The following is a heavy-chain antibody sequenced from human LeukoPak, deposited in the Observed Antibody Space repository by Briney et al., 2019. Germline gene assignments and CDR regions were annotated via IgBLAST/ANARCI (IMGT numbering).Heavy chain of an antibody. CDR1: GGSISSYY. D-gene: IGHD1-26*01. CDR2: IYTSGST. V-gene: IGHV4-4*07. CDR3: ARSRGTRSPWYFDL. Sequence: SETLSLTCTVSGGSISSYYWSWIRQPAGKGLEWIGRIYTSGSTNYNPSLKSRVTMSVHTSKNQFSLKLSSVTAADTAVYYCARSRGTRSPWYFDLWGRGTLVTVSS. J-gene: IGHJ2*01.